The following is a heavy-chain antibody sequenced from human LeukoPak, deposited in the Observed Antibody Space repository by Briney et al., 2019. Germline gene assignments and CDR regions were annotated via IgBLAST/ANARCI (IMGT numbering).Heavy chain of an antibody. J-gene: IGHJ1*01. CDR1: GGSFSGYY. V-gene: IGHV4-34*01. CDR3: ARVRSSSWSPFEYFQH. Sequence: SETLSLTCAVYGGSFSGYYWSWIRQPPGKGLEWIGEIKHSGSTNYSPSLKSRVTISVDTSKHQFSLTLSSVTAAATAVYYCARVRSSSWSPFEYFQHWGQGTLVTVSS. D-gene: IGHD6-13*01. CDR2: IKHSGST.